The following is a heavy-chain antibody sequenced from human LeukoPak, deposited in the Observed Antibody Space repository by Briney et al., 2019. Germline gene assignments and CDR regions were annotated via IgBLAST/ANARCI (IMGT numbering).Heavy chain of an antibody. CDR1: GFSFSSYN. V-gene: IGHV3-21*01. J-gene: IGHJ4*02. CDR2: ISSSSSYI. D-gene: IGHD5-18*01. Sequence: GGSLRLSCAASGFSFSSYNMNWVRQAPGKGLEWVSSISSSSSYIYYADSVKGRFTISRDNAKNSLYLQMNSLRADDTAVYYCARDGDRYGEDFDYWGQGTLVTVSS. CDR3: ARDGDRYGEDFDY.